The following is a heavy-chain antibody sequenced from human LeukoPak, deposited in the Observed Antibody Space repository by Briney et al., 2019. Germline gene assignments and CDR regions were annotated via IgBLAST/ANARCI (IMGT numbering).Heavy chain of an antibody. CDR1: GSSISSNY. Sequence: SETLSLTCTVSGSSISSNYWSWIRQPPGKGLEWIGYIYYSGGTNYNPSLKSRVTISRNTSKNQFSLKLTSVTAADTAVYYCARQSHYTPAFDYWGQGTLVTVSS. J-gene: IGHJ4*02. CDR2: IYYSGGT. D-gene: IGHD2-15*01. CDR3: ARQSHYTPAFDY. V-gene: IGHV4-59*08.